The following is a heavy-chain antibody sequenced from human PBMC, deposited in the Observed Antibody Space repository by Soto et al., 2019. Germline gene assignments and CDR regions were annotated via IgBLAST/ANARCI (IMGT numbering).Heavy chain of an antibody. V-gene: IGHV5-51*01. J-gene: IGHJ4*02. Sequence: GESLKISCKGSGYSFTSYWIGWVRQMPGKGLEWMGIIYPGDSDTRYSPSFQGQVPISADKSISTAYLQWSSLKASDTAMYYCARHAAYSTGWYPFDCWGQGTLVTVSS. CDR2: IYPGDSDT. D-gene: IGHD6-19*01. CDR1: GYSFTSYW. CDR3: ARHAAYSTGWYPFDC.